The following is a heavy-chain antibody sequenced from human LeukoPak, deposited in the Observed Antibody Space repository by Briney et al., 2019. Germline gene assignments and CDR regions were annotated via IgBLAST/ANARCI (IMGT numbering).Heavy chain of an antibody. V-gene: IGHV4-59*01. CDR3: AGAPAMVTGYYYYYMDV. D-gene: IGHD5-18*01. J-gene: IGHJ6*03. CDR1: GGSISSYY. Sequence: PSETLSLTCTVSGGSISSYYWSWIRQPPGKGLEWIGYIYYSGSTNYNPSLKSRVTISVDTSKNQFSLKLSSVTAADTAVYYCAGAPAMVTGYYYYYMDVWGKGTTVTVSS. CDR2: IYYSGST.